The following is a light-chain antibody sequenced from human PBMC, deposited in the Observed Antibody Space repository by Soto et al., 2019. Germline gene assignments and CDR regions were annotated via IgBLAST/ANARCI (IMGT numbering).Light chain of an antibody. Sequence: RVMTQSPATLSVAPGDIATLSWSSSQSVSSNLAWYQQRPGQAPRLLIYGASTRATGIPARFSGSGSGTEFTLTISSLQSEDCAVYDYRQYNKWLSDTFGQGTKVDIK. CDR3: RQYNKWLSDT. CDR2: GAS. V-gene: IGKV3-15*01. CDR1: QSVSSN. J-gene: IGKJ1*01.